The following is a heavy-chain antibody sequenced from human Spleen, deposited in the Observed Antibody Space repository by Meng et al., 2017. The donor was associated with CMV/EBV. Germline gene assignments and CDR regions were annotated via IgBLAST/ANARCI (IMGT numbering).Heavy chain of an antibody. J-gene: IGHJ5*02. CDR1: TFTGYY. CDR2: INPNSGGT. V-gene: IGHV1-2*02. Sequence: TFTGYYMHWVRQAPGQGLEWMGGINPNSGGTNYAQKFQGRVTMTRDTSISTAYMELSRLRSDDTAVYYCARGGQAYCGGDCYSGWFDPWGQGTLVTVSS. D-gene: IGHD2-21*01. CDR3: ARGGQAYCGGDCYSGWFDP.